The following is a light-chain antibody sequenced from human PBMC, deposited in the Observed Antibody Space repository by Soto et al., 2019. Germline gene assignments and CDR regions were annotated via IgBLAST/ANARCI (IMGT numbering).Light chain of an antibody. J-gene: IGKJ2*01. Sequence: DIQMTQSPSTLSASVGDRVTITCRASQSISSWLAWYQQKPGKAPKLLIYDASSLESGVPSRFSGSGSGTEFTLTISSLQAEDVAVYYCQRYYGGPPYIFGQGTKLEIK. CDR2: DAS. CDR1: QSISSW. CDR3: QRYYGGPPYI. V-gene: IGKV1-5*01.